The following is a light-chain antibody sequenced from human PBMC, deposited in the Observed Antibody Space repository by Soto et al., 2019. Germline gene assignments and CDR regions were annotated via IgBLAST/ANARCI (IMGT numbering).Light chain of an antibody. V-gene: IGKV3-20*01. CDR3: QQYGTEDT. Sequence: EIVLTQSPGTLSLSPGERATLSCRASQSVSSSYLAWYQQKPGQAPRLLIYGASSRATGIPDRFSGSGSGTDFTFTISRLEPQDFAVYYCQQYGTEDTFAGVTKVVIK. J-gene: IGKJ4*01. CDR1: QSVSSSY. CDR2: GAS.